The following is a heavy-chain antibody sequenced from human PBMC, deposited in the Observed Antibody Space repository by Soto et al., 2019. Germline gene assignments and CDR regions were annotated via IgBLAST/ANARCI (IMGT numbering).Heavy chain of an antibody. CDR2: IYYSGST. J-gene: IGHJ4*02. V-gene: IGHV4-39*01. Sequence: SLTCTVSGASISSIPYYWGWIRQPPGKGLEWIGSIYYSGSTYYSPSLKSRVTISVDTSKNQFSLKLNSVTAADTAVYYCARQIRSRQYFDYWGQGTLVTV. CDR3: ARQIRSRQYFDY. D-gene: IGHD2-2*01. CDR1: GASISSIPYY.